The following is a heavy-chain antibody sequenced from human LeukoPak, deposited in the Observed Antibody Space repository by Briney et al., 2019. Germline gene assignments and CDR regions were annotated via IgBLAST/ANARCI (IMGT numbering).Heavy chain of an antibody. V-gene: IGHV4-59*08. CDR1: GGSFSTYY. J-gene: IGHJ1*01. CDR2: IYHTGTT. D-gene: IGHD1-26*01. CDR3: ARLDSGDHGNIPH. Sequence: SETLTLTCTVSGGSFSTYYWTWIRQPPGKGLEWIAYIYHTGTTRYNPSLDSRVTISVETSKNQFSLRLNSVTAADTAIYYCARLDSGDHGNIPHWGQGTLVTVSS.